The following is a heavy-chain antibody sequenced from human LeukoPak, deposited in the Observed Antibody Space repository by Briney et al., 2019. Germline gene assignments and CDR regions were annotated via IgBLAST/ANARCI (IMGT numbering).Heavy chain of an antibody. V-gene: IGHV4-61*01. Sequence: SETLSLTCTVSGVSVSSGSYDWRWIRQPPGKGLEWIGYIYYSGSTNYNPSLKSRITISVDTSKNQFSLKLSSVTAADTAVYYCASLYNWNGRGFDYWGQGTLVTVSS. CDR1: GVSVSSGSYD. D-gene: IGHD1-20*01. J-gene: IGHJ4*02. CDR2: IYYSGST. CDR3: ASLYNWNGRGFDY.